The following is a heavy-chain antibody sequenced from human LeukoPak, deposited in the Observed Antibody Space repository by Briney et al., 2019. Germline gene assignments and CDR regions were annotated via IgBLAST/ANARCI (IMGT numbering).Heavy chain of an antibody. CDR2: ISGSGDTI. J-gene: IGHJ4*02. D-gene: IGHD2-2*01. CDR1: GFTFSSYE. V-gene: IGHV3-48*03. Sequence: PGGSLRLSCAASGFTFSSYEMNWVRQAPGKGLEWVSYISGSGDTIYYADSVKGRFTFSRDNAKNSLHLQMNGLRAEDTAVYYCARVFCSSTNCYARGSQALLDYWGQGTLVTVSS. CDR3: ARVFCSSTNCYARGSQALLDY.